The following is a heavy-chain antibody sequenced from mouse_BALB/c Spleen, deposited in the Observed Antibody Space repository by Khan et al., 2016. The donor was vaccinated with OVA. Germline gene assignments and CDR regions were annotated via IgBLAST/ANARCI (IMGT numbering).Heavy chain of an antibody. V-gene: IGHV5-4*02. CDR3: TGVYYCDPFAY. CDR2: ISDGTTYI. CDR1: GFTFSDYY. Sequence: EVELVESGGGLVKPGGSLKLSCAASGFTFSDYYMYWVRQTPEKRLEWVATISDGTTYIYYPDNVKGRFTIYRDNAKNNLYLQMSSLKSEDTAMYYGTGVYYCDPFAYWGQGTLVTVSA. D-gene: IGHD2-13*01. J-gene: IGHJ3*01.